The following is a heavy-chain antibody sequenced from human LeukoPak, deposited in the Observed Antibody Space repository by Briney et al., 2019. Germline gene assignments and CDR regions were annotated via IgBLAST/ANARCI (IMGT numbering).Heavy chain of an antibody. Sequence: TGGSLRLSCAASGFTVSSYWMSWVRQAPGKGLEWVANIKQDGSEKYYVDSVKGRFTISRDNAKNSLYLQMNSLRTEDTAVYYCARGGQLAYWGQGTLVTVSS. CDR3: ARGGQLAY. V-gene: IGHV3-7*01. CDR2: IKQDGSEK. J-gene: IGHJ4*02. CDR1: GFTVSSYW. D-gene: IGHD6-6*01.